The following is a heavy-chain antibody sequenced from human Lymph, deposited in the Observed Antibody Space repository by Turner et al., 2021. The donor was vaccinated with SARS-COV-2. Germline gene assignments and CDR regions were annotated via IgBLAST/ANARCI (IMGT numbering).Heavy chain of an antibody. CDR3: ARGLSGNYYFFDY. V-gene: IGHV3-30-3*01. CDR2: ISYDGGNK. D-gene: IGHD1-26*01. CDR1: GFTFSSFA. J-gene: IGHJ4*02. Sequence: QVQLVESGGGVVQPGRSLRLSCVASGFTFSSFAMHWVRQAPGKGLEWVALISYDGGNKYYADSVKGRFTISRDNSKNTLYLHMNSLRAEDTAVYYCARGLSGNYYFFDYWGQGTLVTVSS.